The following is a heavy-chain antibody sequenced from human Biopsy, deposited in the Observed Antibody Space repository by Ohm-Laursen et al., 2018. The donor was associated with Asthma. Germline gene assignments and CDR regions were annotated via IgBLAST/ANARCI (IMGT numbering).Heavy chain of an antibody. CDR3: ARGDSSNWSHYYFDY. Sequence: RLSCAASGFTFSDYYMTWMRQAPGKGLEWVSVIYSGGTSHTADSVRGRFTISRDYSKNTLYLQMHSLRAEDPAVYYCARGDSSNWSHYYFDYWGQGTLVTVSS. CDR1: GFTFSDYY. V-gene: IGHV3-53*01. D-gene: IGHD3-22*01. J-gene: IGHJ4*02. CDR2: IYSGGTS.